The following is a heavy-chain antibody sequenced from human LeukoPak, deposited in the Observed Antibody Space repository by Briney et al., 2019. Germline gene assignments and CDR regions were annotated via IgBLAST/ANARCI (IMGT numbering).Heavy chain of an antibody. CDR1: GGSISSSSYY. CDR2: IYYSGST. D-gene: IGHD6-13*01. Sequence: SETLSLTCTVSGGSISSSSYYWGWIRQPPGKGLEWIGSIYYSGSTYYNPSLKSRVTISVDTSKNQFSLKLSSVTAAETAVYYCARDVSLRIAAAGYFDYWGQGTLVTVSS. V-gene: IGHV4-39*07. CDR3: ARDVSLRIAAAGYFDY. J-gene: IGHJ4*02.